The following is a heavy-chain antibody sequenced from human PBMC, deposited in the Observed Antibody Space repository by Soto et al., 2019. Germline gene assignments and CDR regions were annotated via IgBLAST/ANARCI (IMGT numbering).Heavy chain of an antibody. CDR1: GFTFSSYG. CDR3: AKGLDCSGGSCYPYYYYGLDV. V-gene: IGHV3-30*18. D-gene: IGHD2-15*01. CDR2: ISYDGSNK. J-gene: IGHJ6*02. Sequence: QVQLVESGGGVVQPGRSLRLSCAASGFTFSSYGMHWVRQAPGKGLAWVAVISYDGSNKYYADSVKGRFTISRDNSKNTLYLQMNSLRAEDTAVDYCAKGLDCSGGSCYPYYYYGLDVWGQGTTVTVSS.